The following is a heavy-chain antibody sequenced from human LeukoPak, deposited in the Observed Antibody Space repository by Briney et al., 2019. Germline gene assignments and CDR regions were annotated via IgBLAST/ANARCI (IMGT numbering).Heavy chain of an antibody. D-gene: IGHD3-9*01. CDR1: GFTFSTYW. Sequence: GGSLRLSCAASGFTFSTYWMHWVRQAPGKGLEWVANIKTDGSDMRYADSVGGRFTISRDNAKNSLYLQMNSLRAEDTAVYYCARDVDRRDDPWGQGILVTVSS. V-gene: IGHV3-7*01. J-gene: IGHJ5*02. CDR2: IKTDGSDM. CDR3: ARDVDRRDDP.